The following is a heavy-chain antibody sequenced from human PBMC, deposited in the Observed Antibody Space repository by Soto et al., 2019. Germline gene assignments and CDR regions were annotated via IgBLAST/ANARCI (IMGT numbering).Heavy chain of an antibody. V-gene: IGHV3-23*01. CDR3: VKDFHYDFWSSFYGEGY. D-gene: IGHD3-3*01. CDR1: GFTFSSYA. CDR2: ISNSGSGT. J-gene: IGHJ4*02. Sequence: EVQLLESGGDLIQPGGSLRLSCAASGFTFSSYAMSWVRQAPRKGLEWVSGISNSGSGTYYADSVKGRFTISRDNSKNTLYLQMNSLRAEDTAIYYCVKDFHYDFWSSFYGEGYWGQATLVTVSS.